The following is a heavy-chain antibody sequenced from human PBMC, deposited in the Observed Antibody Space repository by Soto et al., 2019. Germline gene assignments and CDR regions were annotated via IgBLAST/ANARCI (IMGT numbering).Heavy chain of an antibody. CDR2: ISGSGDGT. CDR1: GFTVNSHA. V-gene: IGHV3-23*01. Sequence: PGGSLRLSCAASGFTVNSHAMSWVRQAPGKGREWVASISGSGDGTYYGDSVKGRFTISRDSSKNTLYLQMNSLRAEDTAVYYCARVFSGYAFDIWGQGTMVTVSS. D-gene: IGHD6-19*01. J-gene: IGHJ3*02. CDR3: ARVFSGYAFDI.